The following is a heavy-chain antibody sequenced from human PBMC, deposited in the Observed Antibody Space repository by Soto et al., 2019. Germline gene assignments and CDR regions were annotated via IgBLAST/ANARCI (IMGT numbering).Heavy chain of an antibody. J-gene: IGHJ6*02. D-gene: IGHD3-10*01. CDR1: GGSISSGGYY. V-gene: IGHV4-31*03. CDR2: IYYSGST. Sequence: QVQLQESGPGLVKPSQTLSLTCTVSGGSISSGGYYWSWIRQHPGKGLGWIGYIYYSGSTYYNPSLKSRVTISVDTSKNQFSLKLSSVTAADTAVYYCARTYGSGTFYYYYGMDVWGQGTTVTVSS. CDR3: ARTYGSGTFYYYYGMDV.